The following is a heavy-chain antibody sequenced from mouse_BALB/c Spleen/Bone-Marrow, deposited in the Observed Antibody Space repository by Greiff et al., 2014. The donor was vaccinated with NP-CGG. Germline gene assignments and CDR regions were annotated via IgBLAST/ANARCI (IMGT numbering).Heavy chain of an antibody. Sequence: QVQLKESGPGLVQPSQSLSITCTVSGFSLTTYGVHWVRQSPGKGLEWLGVIWSGGNTDYNAAFISRLTITKDNSKNQVFFKMNSLQPNDTAIYYCASTARARPSWGQGTLVTVSA. CDR1: GFSLTTYG. CDR2: IWSGGNT. V-gene: IGHV2-2*02. D-gene: IGHD3-1*01. CDR3: ASTARARPS. J-gene: IGHJ3*01.